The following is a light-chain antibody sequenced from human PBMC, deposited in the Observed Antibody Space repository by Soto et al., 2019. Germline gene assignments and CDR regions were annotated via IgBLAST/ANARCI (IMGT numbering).Light chain of an antibody. CDR3: QQRMNWPLT. CDR2: DAS. CDR1: QTVSNY. Sequence: EIVLTQSPATLSLSPGERATRSCRASQTVSNYLLWYQQKPGQAPRLLIYDASNRATGIPARFSGSGSETDFTLTISSLEPEDVAVYYCQQRMNWPLTFGQGTRLEI. J-gene: IGKJ5*01. V-gene: IGKV3-11*01.